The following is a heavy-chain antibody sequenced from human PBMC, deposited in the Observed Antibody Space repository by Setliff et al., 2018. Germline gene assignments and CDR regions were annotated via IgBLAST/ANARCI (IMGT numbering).Heavy chain of an antibody. CDR1: GYNFTGYY. CDR3: TKDLKKWLQFGWYFDL. Sequence: ASVKVSCKASGYNFTGYYMYWVRQAPGQGLEWMGWINPNSGGTNYAQKFQGRVSMTRDTSISTAFLELNGLRSDDTAVYYCTKDLKKWLQFGWYFDLWGRGTLGTVPQ. D-gene: IGHD5-12*01. J-gene: IGHJ2*01. CDR2: INPNSGGT. V-gene: IGHV1-2*02.